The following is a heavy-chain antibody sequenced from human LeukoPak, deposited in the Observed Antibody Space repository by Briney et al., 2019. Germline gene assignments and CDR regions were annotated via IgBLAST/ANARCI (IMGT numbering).Heavy chain of an antibody. CDR1: GYSFTSYW. J-gene: IGHJ3*02. CDR2: IYTGDSDT. CDR3: AGRLGTRRGPFAFDI. V-gene: IGHV5-51*01. D-gene: IGHD1-7*01. Sequence: GESLKISCKGSGYSFTSYWIGWVRQMPGKGLEWMGIIYTGDSDTRYSPSFQGQVTISADKSISTAYLQWSSLKASDTAMYYCAGRLGTRRGPFAFDIWGQGTMVTVSS.